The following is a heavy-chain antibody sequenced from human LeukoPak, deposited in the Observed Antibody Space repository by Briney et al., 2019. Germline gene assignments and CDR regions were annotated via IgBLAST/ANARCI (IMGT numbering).Heavy chain of an antibody. CDR2: ISYDGSNK. CDR3: ASHSRRYCSSTSCYSDYYYYMDV. V-gene: IGHV3-30*03. Sequence: PGGSLRLSCAASGFTFSSYGMHWVRQAPGKGLEWVAVISYDGSNKYYADSVKGRFTISRDNAKNTLYLQMNSLRAEDTAVYYCASHSRRYCSSTSCYSDYYYYMDVWGKGTTVTVSS. D-gene: IGHD2-2*02. J-gene: IGHJ6*03. CDR1: GFTFSSYG.